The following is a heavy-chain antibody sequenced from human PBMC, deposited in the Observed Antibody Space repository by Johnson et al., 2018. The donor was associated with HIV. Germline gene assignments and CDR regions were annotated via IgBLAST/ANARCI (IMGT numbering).Heavy chain of an antibody. V-gene: IGHV3-43D*03. CDR1: GFTFDDYA. CDR2: IRWDGAIT. Sequence: VQLVESGGAVVQPGGSLRLSCAASGFTFDDYAMHWVRQVPGNGLEWVSLIRWDGAITRYVDSVKGRFTISRDNSRNSLYLQIKSLRAEDSALYYCARAEIYEGRVGDFAFDIWGRGTMVTVSS. CDR3: ARAEIYEGRVGDFAFDI. J-gene: IGHJ3*02. D-gene: IGHD3-10*01.